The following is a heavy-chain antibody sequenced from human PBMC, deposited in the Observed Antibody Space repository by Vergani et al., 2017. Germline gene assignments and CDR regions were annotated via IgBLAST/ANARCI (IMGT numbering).Heavy chain of an antibody. CDR1: GGTFSSYA. V-gene: IGHV1-69*06. D-gene: IGHD2-15*01. J-gene: IGHJ5*02. CDR2: IIPIFGTA. CDR3: ARFQKYWCGGSCYPAGFDP. Sequence: QVQLVQSGAEVKKPGSSVKVSCKASGGTFSSYAISWVRQAPGQGLEWMGGIIPIFGTANYAQKFQGRVTVTADKSTGTAYMELSSLRSEDTAVYYCARFQKYWCGGSCYPAGFDPWGQGTLVTVSS.